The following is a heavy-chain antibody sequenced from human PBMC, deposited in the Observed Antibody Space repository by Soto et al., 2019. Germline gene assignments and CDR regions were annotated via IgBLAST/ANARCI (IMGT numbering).Heavy chain of an antibody. Sequence: KPSETPSLTCTVSGGSISSGGYYWSWIRQHPGKGLEWIGYIYYSGSTYYNPSLKSRVTISVDTSKNQFSLKLSSVTAADTAVYYCARDRYGDPNYYYYGMDVWGQGTTVTVSS. J-gene: IGHJ6*02. CDR3: ARDRYGDPNYYYYGMDV. D-gene: IGHD4-17*01. V-gene: IGHV4-31*03. CDR1: GGSISSGGYY. CDR2: IYYSGST.